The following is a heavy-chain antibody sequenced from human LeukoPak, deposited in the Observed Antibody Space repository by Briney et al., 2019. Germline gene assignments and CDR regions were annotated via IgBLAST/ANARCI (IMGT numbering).Heavy chain of an antibody. D-gene: IGHD2-2*01. V-gene: IGHV3-23*01. CDR1: GFAFSSYA. CDR3: AKGDCSSTSCNPMDY. CDR2: VSGGAGTT. J-gene: IGHJ4*02. Sequence: PGGSLRLSCAASGFAFSSYAMSWVRQAPGKGLEWVLSVSGGAGTTYYADSVKGRFTISRDNSKNTLYLQMNTLRSDDTAVYYCAKGDCSSTSCNPMDYWGQGTLVTVSS.